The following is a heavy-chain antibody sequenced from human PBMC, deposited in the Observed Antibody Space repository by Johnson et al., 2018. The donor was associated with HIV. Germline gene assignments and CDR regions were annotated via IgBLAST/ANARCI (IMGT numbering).Heavy chain of an antibody. J-gene: IGHJ3*02. CDR3: TRDASYYGSANDAFDI. CDR2: SGSGGST. D-gene: IGHD3-10*01. V-gene: IGHV3-66*01. CDR1: GFTVSSNY. Sequence: VQLVESGGGLVQPGGSLRLSCAASGFTVSSNYMSWVRQAPGKGLEWVSAISGSGGSTYYADSVKGRFTISRDNSKNTLYLQMNSLRAEDTAVYYCTRDASYYGSANDAFDIWGQGTMVTVSS.